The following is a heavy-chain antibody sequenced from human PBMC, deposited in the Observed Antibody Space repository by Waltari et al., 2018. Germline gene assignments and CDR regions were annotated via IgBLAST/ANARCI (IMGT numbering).Heavy chain of an antibody. Sequence: QVQLVQSGAEVKKPGASVKVSCKVSGYTLTELSMHWVRQAPGKGLEWMGGFDPEDGETIYAQKFQGRVTMTEDTSTDTAYMELSSLRSEDTAVYYCATGQGVVPAAIRTWYNWFDPWGQGTLVTVSS. J-gene: IGHJ5*02. CDR1: GYTLTELS. D-gene: IGHD2-2*01. CDR3: ATGQGVVPAAIRTWYNWFDP. V-gene: IGHV1-24*01. CDR2: FDPEDGET.